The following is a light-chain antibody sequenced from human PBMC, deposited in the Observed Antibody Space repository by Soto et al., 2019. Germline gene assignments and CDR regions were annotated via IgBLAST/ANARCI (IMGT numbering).Light chain of an antibody. CDR2: WDS. J-gene: IGKJ1*01. V-gene: IGKV4-1*01. Sequence: DMVMNQSPDSLAVYFGESANINFRSGRIVLFTSNDKSFVAWYQQKPGQSPKMLINWDSTREPGVHDRFSGSGSGTEFTLKINSLQAEDVATYYCPPFFYFPPFGNGTQLDIK. CDR3: PPFFYFPP. CDR1: RIVLFTSNDKSF.